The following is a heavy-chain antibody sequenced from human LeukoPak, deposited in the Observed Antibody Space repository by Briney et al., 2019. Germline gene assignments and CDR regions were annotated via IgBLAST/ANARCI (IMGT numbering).Heavy chain of an antibody. CDR2: ISYDSTTT. J-gene: IGHJ4*02. CDR3: ATGYVTKGYFDS. Sequence: PGGSLRLSCAASGFSFRSSAIRWVRQAPGKGLEWVSAISYDSTTTFYADSVKGRFTISRDNSKNTLFLQMNSLRAEDTALYYCATGYVTKGYFDSWGQGTLVTVSS. CDR1: GFSFRSSA. V-gene: IGHV3-23*01. D-gene: IGHD3-16*01.